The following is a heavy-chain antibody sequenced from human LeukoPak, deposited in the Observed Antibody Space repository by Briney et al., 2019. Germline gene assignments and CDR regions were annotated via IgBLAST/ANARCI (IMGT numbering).Heavy chain of an antibody. V-gene: IGHV1-18*01. Sequence: VASVKVSCKASGYTFANYGISWVRQAPGQGLEWMGWISAYNGNTNYAQKLQGRVTMTTDTSTSTAYMELRSLGSDDTAVYYCARLSNFEQLAVVLDPWGQGTLVTVSS. J-gene: IGHJ5*02. D-gene: IGHD6-6*01. CDR3: ARLSNFEQLAVVLDP. CDR1: GYTFANYG. CDR2: ISAYNGNT.